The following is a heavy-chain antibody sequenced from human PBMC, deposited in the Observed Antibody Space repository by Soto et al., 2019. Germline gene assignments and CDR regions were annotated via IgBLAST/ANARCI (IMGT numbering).Heavy chain of an antibody. V-gene: IGHV2-5*02. J-gene: IGHJ4*02. CDR1: GFSLSTSGVG. Sequence: QITLQESGPTLVKPTQTLTLTCTFSGFSLSTSGVGVGWIRQPPGQGLEWLGLIYWDSGERYSPSLESRLTNTRDTAKNQVVLKTTNMDPVDTARYYCVHRVTAFDYWRQVTLVTVSS. CDR2: IYWDSGE. D-gene: IGHD2-21*02. CDR3: VHRVTAFDY.